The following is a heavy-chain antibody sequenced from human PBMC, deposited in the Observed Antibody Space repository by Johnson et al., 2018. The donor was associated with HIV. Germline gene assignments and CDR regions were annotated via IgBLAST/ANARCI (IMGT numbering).Heavy chain of an antibody. D-gene: IGHD2/OR15-2a*01. J-gene: IGHJ3*02. CDR2: VKQDGSEK. Sequence: VQLVESGGGVVRPGGSLRLSCAASGFSFDDYGMSWVRQAPGKGLEWVANVKQDGSEKYYVDSVKGRFTISRDNAKNSLYLQMNGLRAEDTALYYCAKAFLEDPSDAFDIWGQGTMVTVSS. CDR1: GFSFDDYG. V-gene: IGHV3-7*03. CDR3: AKAFLEDPSDAFDI.